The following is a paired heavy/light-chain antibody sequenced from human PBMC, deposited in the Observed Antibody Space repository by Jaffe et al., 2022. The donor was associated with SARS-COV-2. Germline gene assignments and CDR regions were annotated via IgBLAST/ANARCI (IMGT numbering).Light chain of an antibody. V-gene: IGLV1-51*01. CDR3: GTWDRSLSAVV. CDR1: SSNIGNND. Sequence: QSVLTQPPSVSAAPGQKVTISCSGSSSNIGNNDVSWYLQVPGTAPKVLIYDNNKRPSGIPDRFSGSKSGTSATLGITGLQTGDEADYYCGTWDRSLSAVVFGGGTKLTVL. J-gene: IGLJ3*02. CDR2: DNN.
Heavy chain of an antibody. V-gene: IGHV4-39*01. D-gene: IGHD2-15*01. CDR1: GGSVRSSNYY. CDR3: ARLPYTHNVMNA. CDR2: VAYSGNT. J-gene: IGHJ5*02. Sequence: QLQLQESGPGLVRPSETLSLTCTVSGGSVRSSNYYWGWIRQPPGKGLEWIGSVAYSGNTYYNPSLNGRVTVSLDPSKNQFSLRLSSLTAADTAVYFCARLPYTHNVMNAWGQGTLVTVSS.